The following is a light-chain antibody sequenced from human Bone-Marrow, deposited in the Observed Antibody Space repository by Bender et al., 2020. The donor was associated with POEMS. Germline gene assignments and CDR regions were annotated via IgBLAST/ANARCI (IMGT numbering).Light chain of an antibody. CDR2: KDT. CDR1: VFPDQY. V-gene: IGLV3-25*03. CDR3: QSADSSGSYV. Sequence: SSELTQPPSVSVSPGQTARITCSADVFPDQYVYWYQQKAGQVPVLLIYKDTERPSGIPERFSGSTSGTTVTLTISGVQAEDEADDYCQSADSSGSYVFGPGTKVTVL. J-gene: IGLJ1*01.